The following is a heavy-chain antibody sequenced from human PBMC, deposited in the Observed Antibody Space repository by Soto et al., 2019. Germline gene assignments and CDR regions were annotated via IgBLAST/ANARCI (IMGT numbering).Heavy chain of an antibody. J-gene: IGHJ4*02. D-gene: IGHD2-15*01. CDR3: AKDPASYCSGGSCYPDYYFDY. CDR1: GFTFSSYG. V-gene: IGHV3-30*18. Sequence: GGSLRLSCAASGFTFSSYGMHWVRQAPGKGLEWVAVISYDGSNKYYADSMKGRFTISRDNSKNTLYLQMNSLRAEDTAVYYCAKDPASYCSGGSCYPDYYFDYWGQGTLVTVSS. CDR2: ISYDGSNK.